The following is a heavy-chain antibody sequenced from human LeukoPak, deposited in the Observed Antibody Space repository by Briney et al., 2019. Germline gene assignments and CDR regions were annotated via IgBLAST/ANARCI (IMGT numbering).Heavy chain of an antibody. CDR1: GFTSSSYS. Sequence: GGSLRLSCAASGFTSSSYSMNWVRQAPGKGLEWVSSISSSSSYIYYADSLKGRFTISRDNAKNSLCLLMDSLRAEDTAVYYCARAAYVWGSYRYYFDYWGQGTLVTVSS. J-gene: IGHJ4*02. CDR3: ARAAYVWGSYRYYFDY. CDR2: ISSSSSYI. V-gene: IGHV3-21*01. D-gene: IGHD3-16*02.